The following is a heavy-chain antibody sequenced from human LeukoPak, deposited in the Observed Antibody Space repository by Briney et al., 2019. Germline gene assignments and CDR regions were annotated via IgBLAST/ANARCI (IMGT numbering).Heavy chain of an antibody. CDR2: ISDSGST. D-gene: IGHD3-22*01. J-gene: IGHJ4*02. Sequence: SETLSLTCVVSGGSLSTHHWSWIRQSPGRGLEWIGYISDSGSTNYNPSLKSRVTISVDTSKNQFSLMLSSVAAADTAVYYCARGYDSSAYYPFNYWGQGTLVTVSS. V-gene: IGHV4-59*11. CDR3: ARGYDSSAYYPFNY. CDR1: GGSLSTHH.